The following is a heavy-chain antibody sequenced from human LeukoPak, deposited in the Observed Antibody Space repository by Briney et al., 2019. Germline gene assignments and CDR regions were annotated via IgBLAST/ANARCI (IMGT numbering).Heavy chain of an antibody. CDR3: ARAQIRYSSSWYWYWFDP. J-gene: IGHJ5*02. Sequence: SETLSLTCTVSGGSISSYYWSWIRQPPGKGLEWIGYIYYSGSTSYNPSLKSRVTISVDTSKNQFSLKLSSVTAADTAVYYCARAQIRYSSSWYWYWFDPWGQGTLVTVSS. V-gene: IGHV4-59*01. CDR2: IYYSGST. CDR1: GGSISSYY. D-gene: IGHD6-13*01.